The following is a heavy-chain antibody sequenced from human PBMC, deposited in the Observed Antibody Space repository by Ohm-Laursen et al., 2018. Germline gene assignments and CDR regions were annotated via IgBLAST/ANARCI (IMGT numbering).Heavy chain of an antibody. CDR1: GGSFSGYY. CDR3: ARVWSVAGTPPESNFDY. Sequence: QTLSLTCAVYGGSFSGYYWSWIRQPPGKGLEWIGEINHSGSTNYNPSLKSRVTISVDTSKNQFSLKLSSVTAADTAVYYCARVWSVAGTPPESNFDYWGQGTLVTVSS. V-gene: IGHV4-34*01. CDR2: INHSGST. D-gene: IGHD6-19*01. J-gene: IGHJ4*02.